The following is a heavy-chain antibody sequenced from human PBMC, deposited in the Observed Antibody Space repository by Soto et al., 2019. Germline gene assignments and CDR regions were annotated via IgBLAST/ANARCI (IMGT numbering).Heavy chain of an antibody. J-gene: IGHJ6*03. CDR1: GYSFTSYW. D-gene: IGHD3-22*01. CDR2: IYPGDSDT. CDR3: ARRSGDYDPRGGYYYYYMDV. Sequence: PGESLKISCKGSGYSFTSYWIGWVRQMPGKGLEWMGIIYPGDSDTRYSPSFQGQVTISADKSISTAYLQWSSLKASDTAMYYCARRSGDYDPRGGYYYYYMDVWGKGTTVTVSS. V-gene: IGHV5-51*01.